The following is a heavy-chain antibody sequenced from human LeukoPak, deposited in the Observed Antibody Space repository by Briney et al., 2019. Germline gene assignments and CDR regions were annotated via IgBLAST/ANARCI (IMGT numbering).Heavy chain of an antibody. CDR3: ARERPPGADSSGYYHAFDI. V-gene: IGHV4-59*01. CDR1: GGSISSYY. Sequence: SGTLSLTCTVSGGSISSYYWSWIRQPPGKGLEWIGYIYYSGSTNYNPSLKSRVTISVDTSKNQFSLKLSSVTAADTAVYYCARERPPGADSSGYYHAFDIWGQGSMVTVSS. J-gene: IGHJ3*02. D-gene: IGHD3-22*01. CDR2: IYYSGST.